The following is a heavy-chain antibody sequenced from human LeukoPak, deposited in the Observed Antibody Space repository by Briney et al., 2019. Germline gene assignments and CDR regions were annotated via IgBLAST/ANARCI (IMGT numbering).Heavy chain of an antibody. CDR2: IIPSSIYI. Sequence: GGSLTLSCTASGFSFSGYRINWVRQAPGKGLEWVSSIIPSSIYIYYGDSLKGRFTISRDNAKNSLYLQMNSLRAEDTAVYYCARGRGCSSMSCYPDYWGQGTLVTVSS. CDR1: GFSFSGYR. D-gene: IGHD2-2*01. V-gene: IGHV3-21*01. J-gene: IGHJ4*02. CDR3: ARGRGCSSMSCYPDY.